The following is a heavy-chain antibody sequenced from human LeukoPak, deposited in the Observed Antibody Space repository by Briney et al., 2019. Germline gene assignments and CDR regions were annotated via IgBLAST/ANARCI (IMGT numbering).Heavy chain of an antibody. Sequence: PGGSLRLSCAASGLTFSNAWMSWVRQAPGKGLEWVGRIKSKTDGGTTDYGAPVKGRFIISRDDSKNTLYLQMNGLKIEDTAVYYCITDPGEWEPIWGQGTMVTVSS. CDR3: ITDPGEWEPI. D-gene: IGHD1-26*01. CDR2: IKSKTDGGTT. J-gene: IGHJ3*02. V-gene: IGHV3-15*01. CDR1: GLTFSNAW.